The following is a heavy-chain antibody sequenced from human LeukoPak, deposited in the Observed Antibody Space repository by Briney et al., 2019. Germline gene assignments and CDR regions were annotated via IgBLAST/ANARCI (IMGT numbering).Heavy chain of an antibody. CDR1: GYTFTSYG. V-gene: IGHV1-18*01. Sequence: GASVKVSCKASGYTFTSYGISWVRQAPGQGLEWMGWISAYNGNTNYAQKLQGRVTMTTDTSTSTAYMELRSLRSDDTAVYYCAKDSIVVVPAAPEGFDYWGQGTLVTVSS. D-gene: IGHD2-2*01. CDR2: ISAYNGNT. CDR3: AKDSIVVVPAAPEGFDY. J-gene: IGHJ4*02.